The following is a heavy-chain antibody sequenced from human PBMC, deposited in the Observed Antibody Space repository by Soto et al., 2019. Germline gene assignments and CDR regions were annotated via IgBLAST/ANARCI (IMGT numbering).Heavy chain of an antibody. D-gene: IGHD6-13*01. CDR2: IFPGDSDT. V-gene: IGHV5-51*01. CDR1: GYNFANYW. J-gene: IGHJ3*02. Sequence: GESLKISCKGSGYNFANYWIGWVRQMPGKGLEWMGMIFPGDSDTKNSPSLQGQITMSVDKSDSSAYLQWRSLKASDTAMYYWAAGYTTGPDAFDIWGQGTMVTVS. CDR3: AAGYTTGPDAFDI.